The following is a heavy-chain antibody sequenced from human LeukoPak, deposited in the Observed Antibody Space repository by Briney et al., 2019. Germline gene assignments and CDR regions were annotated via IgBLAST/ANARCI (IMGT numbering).Heavy chain of an antibody. CDR2: IYHSGST. Sequence: SETLSLTCAVSGGSISSGGYSWSWIRQPPEKGLEWIGYIYHSGSTYYNPSLKSRVTISVDRSKNQFSLKLSSVTAADTAVYYCARSLVASNTHFDYWGQGTLVTVSS. V-gene: IGHV4-30-2*01. CDR1: GGSISSGGYS. CDR3: ARSLVASNTHFDY. D-gene: IGHD5-12*01. J-gene: IGHJ4*02.